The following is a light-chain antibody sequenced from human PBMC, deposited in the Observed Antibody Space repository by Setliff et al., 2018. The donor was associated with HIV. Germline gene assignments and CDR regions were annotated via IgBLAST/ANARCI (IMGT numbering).Light chain of an antibody. CDR3: QSYDSSLSALYV. Sequence: QSVLTQPSSVSGAPGQRVTISCTGSSSNIGAGYDVHWYQQLPGTAPKLLIYGNNNRPSGVPDRFSGSKSGTSASLAITGLQAEDEADYYCQSYDSSLSALYVFGAGTKGTV. V-gene: IGLV1-40*01. CDR2: GNN. CDR1: SSNIGAGYD. J-gene: IGLJ1*01.